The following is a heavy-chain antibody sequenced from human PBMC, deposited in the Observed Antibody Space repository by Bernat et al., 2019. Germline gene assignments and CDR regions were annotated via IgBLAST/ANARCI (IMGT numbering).Heavy chain of an antibody. CDR2: ISYDGSNK. CDR3: AREGSYYDSSGYHDY. D-gene: IGHD3-22*01. Sequence: QVQLVESGGGVVQPGRSLRLSCAASGFTFSSYAMHWVRQAPGKGLEWVAVISYDGSNKYYADSVKGRFTISRDNSKNTLYLQMNSLRAEDTAVYYCAREGSYYDSSGYHDYWGQGTLVTVSS. V-gene: IGHV3-30-3*01. J-gene: IGHJ4*02. CDR1: GFTFSSYA.